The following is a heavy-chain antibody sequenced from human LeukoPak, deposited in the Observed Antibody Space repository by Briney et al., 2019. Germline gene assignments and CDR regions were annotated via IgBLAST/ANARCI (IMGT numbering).Heavy chain of an antibody. Sequence: SETLSLTCAVSGGSISSGGYSWSWIRQPPGKGLEWIGYIYHSGSTYYNPSLKSRVTISVDTSKNQFSLKLSSVTAADTAVYYCARGGRWYDFWSGFSGVYGMDVWGQGTTVTVSS. CDR3: ARGGRWYDFWSGFSGVYGMDV. D-gene: IGHD3-3*01. CDR1: GGSISSGGYS. CDR2: IYHSGST. J-gene: IGHJ6*02. V-gene: IGHV4-30-2*01.